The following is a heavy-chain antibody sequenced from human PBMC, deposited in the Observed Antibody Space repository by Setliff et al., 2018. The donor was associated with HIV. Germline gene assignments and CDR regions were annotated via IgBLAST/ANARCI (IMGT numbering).Heavy chain of an antibody. Sequence: PSETLSLTCTVSGGSISSSSYYWGWIRQPPGKGLEWIGSIYYSGSTYYNPSLKSRVTISVDTSKNQFSLKLSSVTAADTAVYYCARVGFGTLTYYYYYYYMDVWGKGTTVTV. D-gene: IGHD3-10*01. V-gene: IGHV4-39*01. CDR1: GGSISSSSYY. J-gene: IGHJ6*03. CDR3: ARVGFGTLTYYYYYYYMDV. CDR2: IYYSGST.